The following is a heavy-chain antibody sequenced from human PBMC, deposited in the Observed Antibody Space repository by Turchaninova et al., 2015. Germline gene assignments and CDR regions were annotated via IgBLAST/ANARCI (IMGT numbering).Heavy chain of an antibody. V-gene: IGHV1-3*01. CDR2: INAGNDNT. CDR1: GYTFTSYA. CDR3: ARGVLTGYFFDY. D-gene: IGHD3-9*01. J-gene: IGHJ4*02. Sequence: QVQLVQPGAEVKKPGAAAQVSCKASGYTFTSYAMNWVRQAPGQKLEWMGWINAGNDNTKYSQKFQGRVTITRDTSASTAYMELSSLRSEDTAVYYCARGVLTGYFFDYWGQGTLVTVSS.